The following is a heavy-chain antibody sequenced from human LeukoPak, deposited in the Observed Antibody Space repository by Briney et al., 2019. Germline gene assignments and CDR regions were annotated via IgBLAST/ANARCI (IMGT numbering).Heavy chain of an antibody. CDR1: GFTFSRYG. V-gene: IGHV3-30*18. CDR2: ISYDGSNK. CDR3: AKDGGLWVSAHWGDS. Sequence: GTSLRLSCAASGFTFSRYGIHWVRQAPGKGLEWVAIISYDGSNKYYADSVKGRFTISRDDSKNTLFLQMNSLRAEDTAVYYCAKDGGLWVSAHWGDSWGRGTLVTVSS. D-gene: IGHD7-27*01. J-gene: IGHJ4*02.